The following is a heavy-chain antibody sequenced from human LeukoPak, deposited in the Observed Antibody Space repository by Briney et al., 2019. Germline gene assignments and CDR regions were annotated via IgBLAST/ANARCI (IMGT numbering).Heavy chain of an antibody. J-gene: IGHJ4*02. CDR1: GFTFDDYA. V-gene: IGHV3-23*01. CDR2: FSGGGDS. Sequence: GGSLRLSCAASGFTFDDYAMHWVRQAPGKGLEWVSAFSGGGDSYCADSVKGRFTISRDNSKKILYLQMNSLRAEDTAVYYCGKEVERHFDLKYWGQGTLVTVSS. CDR3: GKEVERHFDLKY.